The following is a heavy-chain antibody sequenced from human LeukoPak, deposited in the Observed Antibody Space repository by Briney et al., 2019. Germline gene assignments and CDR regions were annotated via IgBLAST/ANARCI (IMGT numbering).Heavy chain of an antibody. V-gene: IGHV3-66*01. CDR3: ARRASPYGGSYLLYFDY. Sequence: GGSLRLSCAASGFTFSSYDMSWVRQAPGKGLEWVSVIYSGGSTYYADSVKGRFTISRDNSKNTLYLQMNSLRAEDTAVYYCARRASPYGGSYLLYFDYWGQGTLVTVSS. J-gene: IGHJ4*02. D-gene: IGHD1-26*01. CDR2: IYSGGST. CDR1: GFTFSSYD.